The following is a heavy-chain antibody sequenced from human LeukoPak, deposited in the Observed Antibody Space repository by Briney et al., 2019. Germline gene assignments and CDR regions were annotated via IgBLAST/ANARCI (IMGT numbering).Heavy chain of an antibody. CDR2: ISGYNGNT. Sequence: ASVKVSCKASGYTFTSYGISWVRQAPGQGLEWMGWISGYNGNTKYAQKLQGRVTMTTDTSTSTAYMEVSSLRSEDTAVYYCARATMYYFDYWGQGTLVTVSS. CDR3: ARATMYYFDY. V-gene: IGHV1-18*01. J-gene: IGHJ4*02. D-gene: IGHD3-10*02. CDR1: GYTFTSYG.